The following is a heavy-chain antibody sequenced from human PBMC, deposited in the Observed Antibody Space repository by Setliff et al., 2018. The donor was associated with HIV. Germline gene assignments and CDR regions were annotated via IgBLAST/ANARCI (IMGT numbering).Heavy chain of an antibody. Sequence: ASVKVSCKASGYTFTDHYIHWVRQAPGRGLAWMAWINPNRSSTNLLETFQGRVTLTRDTSTSTAHIVVTRLTSDDTAVYYCARGTGLLAGSGLDVWGQGTLVTVSS. D-gene: IGHD6-25*01. CDR3: ARGTGLLAGSGLDV. CDR2: INPNRSST. J-gene: IGHJ3*01. CDR1: GYTFTDHY. V-gene: IGHV1-2*02.